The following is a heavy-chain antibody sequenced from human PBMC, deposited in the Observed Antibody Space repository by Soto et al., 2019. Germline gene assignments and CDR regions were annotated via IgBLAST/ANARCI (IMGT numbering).Heavy chain of an antibody. V-gene: IGHV3-66*01. CDR3: VSEPRYCSGGSCSIMGDAFDI. J-gene: IGHJ3*02. CDR2: IYNEFT. Sequence: EVQLVESGGGLVQPGGSLRLSCVASGFTVTEIYMNWVRQAPGKGLEWVSVIYNEFTDYADSVRGRFSISTDSSKNSLYLQMNSLRAEDSAVYYFVSEPRYCSGGSCSIMGDAFDIWGQGTMVTVSS. CDR1: GFTVTEIY. D-gene: IGHD2-15*01.